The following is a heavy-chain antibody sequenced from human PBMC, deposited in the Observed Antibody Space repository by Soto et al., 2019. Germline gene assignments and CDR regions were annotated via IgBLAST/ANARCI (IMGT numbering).Heavy chain of an antibody. CDR1: GDSISTVDYF. V-gene: IGHV4-30-4*01. J-gene: IGHJ5*01. CDR2: IYKSATT. Sequence: SETLSFTCSVSGDSISTVDYFWAWIRQPPGQALEYIGYIYKSATTYYNPSFESRVAISLDTSKSQFSLNVTSVTAADTAVYFCARGRYCLTGRCFPNWFDSWGQGTLVTVSS. CDR3: ARGRYCLTGRCFPNWFDS. D-gene: IGHD2-15*01.